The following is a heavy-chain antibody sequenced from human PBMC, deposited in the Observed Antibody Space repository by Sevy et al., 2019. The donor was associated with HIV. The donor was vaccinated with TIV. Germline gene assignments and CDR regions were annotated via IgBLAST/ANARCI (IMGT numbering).Heavy chain of an antibody. D-gene: IGHD3-22*01. CDR2: ISSSSSTI. V-gene: IGHV3-48*02. J-gene: IGHJ4*02. CDR3: AREGAYYYDSSGYY. Sequence: GGSLRLSCAASGFTFSSYSMNWVRQAPGKGLEWVSYISSSSSTIYYADSVKGRFNISRDNAKNSLYLQMNSLRDEDTAVYYCAREGAYYYDSSGYYWGQGTLVTVSS. CDR1: GFTFSSYS.